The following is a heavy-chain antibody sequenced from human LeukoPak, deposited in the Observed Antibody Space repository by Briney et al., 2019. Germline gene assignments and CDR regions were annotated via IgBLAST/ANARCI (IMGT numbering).Heavy chain of an antibody. CDR3: ARDFDLAAAFDY. J-gene: IGHJ4*02. CDR1: GFRFSNYW. CDR2: IKEDGREK. D-gene: IGHD6-13*01. Sequence: QPGGSLRLSCVASGFRFSNYWLSWVRQAPGKGLEWVANIKEDGREKYYVDSVKGRFTISRDSAKIALYLQMNSLRAEDTAVYYCARDFDLAAAFDYWGQGTLVTVSS. V-gene: IGHV3-7*01.